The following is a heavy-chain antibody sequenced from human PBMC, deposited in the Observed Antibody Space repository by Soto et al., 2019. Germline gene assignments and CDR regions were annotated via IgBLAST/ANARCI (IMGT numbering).Heavy chain of an antibody. CDR3: ANPQWELLD. Sequence: EVQLLESGGGLVQPGGSLRLSCVASGCTFSTYTMSWVRQAPGKGREWVPGISGDGDSTYYADSLKGRFTISRDNSKKTLYLQMNSLRVEDTAIYYGANPQWELLDWGQGTLVTVSS. D-gene: IGHD1-26*01. CDR2: ISGDGDST. CDR1: GCTFSTYT. J-gene: IGHJ4*02. V-gene: IGHV3-23*01.